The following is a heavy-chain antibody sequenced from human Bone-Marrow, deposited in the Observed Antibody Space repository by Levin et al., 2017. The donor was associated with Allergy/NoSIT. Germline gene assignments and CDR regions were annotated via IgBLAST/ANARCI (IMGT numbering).Heavy chain of an antibody. J-gene: IGHJ6*02. CDR2: ISWNSDNI. V-gene: IGHV3-9*01. CDR1: GFTFEDYA. CDR3: AKLGGISSFYYYYGMDV. D-gene: IGHD6-6*01. Sequence: PGGSLRLSCAASGFTFEDYAMHWVRQAPGRGLEWVSGISWNSDNIDYADSVKGRFTISRDNAKNSLHLQMNSLRVEDTAFYYCAKLGGISSFYYYYGMDVWGQGTTVTFSS.